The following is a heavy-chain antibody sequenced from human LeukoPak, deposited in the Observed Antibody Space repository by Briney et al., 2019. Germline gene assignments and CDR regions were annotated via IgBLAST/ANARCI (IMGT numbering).Heavy chain of an antibody. CDR1: GFTFSSYG. CDR2: IRYDGSNK. D-gene: IGHD3-10*01. J-gene: IGHJ4*02. CDR3: GRTINYYGSGSYYRYFDY. Sequence: PGGSLRLSCAASGFTFSSYGMHWVRQAPGKGLEWVAFIRYDGSNKYYADSVKGRFTISRDNSKNTLYLQMNSLRAEDTAVYYCGRTINYYGSGSYYRYFDYWGQGTLVTVSS. V-gene: IGHV3-30*02.